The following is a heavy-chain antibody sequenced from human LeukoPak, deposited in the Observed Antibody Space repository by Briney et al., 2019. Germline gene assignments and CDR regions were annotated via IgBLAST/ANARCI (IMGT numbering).Heavy chain of an antibody. CDR1: GFTVSSNY. V-gene: IGHV3-53*01. CDR3: ARARGPYDYGDYFDY. J-gene: IGHJ4*02. CDR2: IYSGGST. D-gene: IGHD4-17*01. Sequence: GGSLRLSCAASGFTVSSNYMSWVRQAPGKGLEWVSVIYSGGSTYYADSVKGRFTISRDNSKNTLYLQMNSLRAEDTAVYYCARARGPYDYGDYFDYWGQGTLVTVSS.